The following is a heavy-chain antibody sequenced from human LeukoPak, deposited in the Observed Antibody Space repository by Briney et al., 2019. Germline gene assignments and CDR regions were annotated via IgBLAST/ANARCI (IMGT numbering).Heavy chain of an antibody. CDR2: IATSSDYI. V-gene: IGHV3-21*06. CDR3: ARGRSITILRGVAISDGFDI. Sequence: PGGSLRLSCAASGFTFSTYSMNWVRQAPGKGLEWVSSIATSSDYISYAGSLKGRFTISRDNAKNSLYLHMNSLRPDDTALYYCARGRSITILRGVAISDGFDIWGQGTKVTVS. J-gene: IGHJ3*02. CDR1: GFTFSTYS. D-gene: IGHD3-10*01.